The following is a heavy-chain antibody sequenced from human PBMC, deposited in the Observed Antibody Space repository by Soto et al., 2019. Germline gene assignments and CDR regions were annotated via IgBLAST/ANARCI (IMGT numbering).Heavy chain of an antibody. CDR1: GFTFSNAW. J-gene: IGHJ6*02. CDR2: IKSKTDGGTT. Sequence: EVQLVESGGGLVKPGGSLRLSCAASGFTFSNAWMSWVRQAPGKVLEWVGRIKSKTDGGTTDYAATVKGRFTISRDDSKNTLYLQMNSLKTEDTAVYYCTTDLPYSGTTYYYYYGMDVWGQGTTVTVSS. D-gene: IGHD1-26*01. CDR3: TTDLPYSGTTYYYYYGMDV. V-gene: IGHV3-15*01.